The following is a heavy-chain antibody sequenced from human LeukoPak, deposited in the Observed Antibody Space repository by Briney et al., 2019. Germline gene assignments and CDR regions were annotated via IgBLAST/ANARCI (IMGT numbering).Heavy chain of an antibody. V-gene: IGHV4-31*03. CDR3: ARDRDSTGYGWFDP. CDR1: GGSISRGSYY. Sequence: SQTLSLTCTVSGGSISRGSYYWSWIRQHPGKGLEWIGYIYYSGSTYYNPSLKSRVTISSDTSKNQFSLEMTPVTAADTAVYYCARDRDSTGYGWFDPWGQGTLVTVSS. D-gene: IGHD3-22*01. J-gene: IGHJ5*02. CDR2: IYYSGST.